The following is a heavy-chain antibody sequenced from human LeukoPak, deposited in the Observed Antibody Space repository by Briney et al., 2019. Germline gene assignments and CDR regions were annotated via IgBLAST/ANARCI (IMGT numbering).Heavy chain of an antibody. CDR2: ISGSGGST. D-gene: IGHD6-19*01. J-gene: IGHJ4*02. CDR3: AKGIAVAGYYFDY. CDR1: GFTFSSYG. V-gene: IGHV3-23*01. Sequence: PAGGSLRLSCAASGFTFSSYGMSWVRQAPGKGLEWVSAISGSGGSTYYADSVKGRFTISRDNSKNTLYLQMNSLRAEDTAVYYCAKGIAVAGYYFDYWGQGTLVTVSS.